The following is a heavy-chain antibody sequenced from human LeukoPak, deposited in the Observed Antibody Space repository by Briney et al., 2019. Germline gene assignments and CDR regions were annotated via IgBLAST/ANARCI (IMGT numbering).Heavy chain of an antibody. Sequence: GRSLRLSCAASGSTFDDYAMPWVRQAPGKGLEWVSGISWNSGSIGYADSVEGRFTISRDNAKNSLYLQMNSLRAEDTALYYCAKGYYYDSSGYYYFDYWGQGTLVTVSS. CDR2: ISWNSGSI. CDR3: AKGYYYDSSGYYYFDY. J-gene: IGHJ4*02. D-gene: IGHD3-22*01. CDR1: GSTFDDYA. V-gene: IGHV3-9*01.